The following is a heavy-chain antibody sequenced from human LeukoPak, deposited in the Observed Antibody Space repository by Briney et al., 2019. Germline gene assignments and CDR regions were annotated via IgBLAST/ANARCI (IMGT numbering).Heavy chain of an antibody. CDR1: GFTFSGYG. Sequence: GRSLRLSCAASGFTFSGYGMHWVRQAPGKGLEWVAVIWFDGSNKNYADSVKGRFTISRDNSKNTLYLQMNSLRAEDTAVYYCARGVARGSKYYDILTGYYRGPFDYWGQGTLVTVSS. D-gene: IGHD3-9*01. CDR3: ARGVARGSKYYDILTGYYRGPFDY. CDR2: IWFDGSNK. J-gene: IGHJ4*02. V-gene: IGHV3-33*01.